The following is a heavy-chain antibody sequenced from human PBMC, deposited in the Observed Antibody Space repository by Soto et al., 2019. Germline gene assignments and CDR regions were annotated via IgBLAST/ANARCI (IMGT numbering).Heavy chain of an antibody. CDR2: VSSSADAT. Sequence: PGGSLRLSCAASGFIFCSYDMAWVRQAPGKGLEWVSTVSSSADATQYADSVKGRFTISRDNSKNTLYLEMNNLGDEDTATYYCAKSYFFSWYDSWGQGTLVTVSS. CDR3: AKSYFFSWYDS. V-gene: IGHV3-23*01. D-gene: IGHD3-10*01. J-gene: IGHJ5*01. CDR1: GFIFCSYD.